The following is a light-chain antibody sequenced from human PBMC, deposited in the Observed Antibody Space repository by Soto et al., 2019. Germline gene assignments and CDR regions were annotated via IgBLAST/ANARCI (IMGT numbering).Light chain of an antibody. CDR3: QQRSNWPLIT. Sequence: EIVLTQSPATLSLSPGERATLSCRASQSVSSYLAWYQQKPGQAPRLLIYDASNRATGIPARFSGSGSGTDFTLTISSLEPEVFAVYYCQQRSNWPLITFGQGTRLESK. J-gene: IGKJ5*01. V-gene: IGKV3-11*01. CDR2: DAS. CDR1: QSVSSY.